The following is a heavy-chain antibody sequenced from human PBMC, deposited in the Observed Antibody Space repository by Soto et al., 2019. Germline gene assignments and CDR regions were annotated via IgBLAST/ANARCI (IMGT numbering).Heavy chain of an antibody. Sequence: GASVKVSCKASGGTFSSYSISWVRQAPGQGLEWMGGIIPNFGTANYAQKFQGRVTITADESTSTAYMELSSLRSEDTAVYYCAIEYSSSPPYYPIGYWGQGTLVTVSS. V-gene: IGHV1-69*13. J-gene: IGHJ4*02. CDR3: AIEYSSSPPYYPIGY. CDR2: IIPNFGTA. D-gene: IGHD6-6*01. CDR1: GGTFSSYS.